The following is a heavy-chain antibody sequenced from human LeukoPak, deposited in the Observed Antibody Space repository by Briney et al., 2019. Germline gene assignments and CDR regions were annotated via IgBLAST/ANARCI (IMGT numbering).Heavy chain of an antibody. CDR3: AKEGLVLRYFDWLLYGHFDY. D-gene: IGHD3-9*01. J-gene: IGHJ4*02. V-gene: IGHV3-30*02. CDR1: GFTFSSYG. Sequence: TGGSLRLSCAASGFTFSSYGMHWVRQAPGKGLEWVAFIRYDGSNKYYADSVKGRFTISRDNSKNTLYLQMNSLRAEDTAVYYCAKEGLVLRYFDWLLYGHFDYWGQGTLVTVSS. CDR2: IRYDGSNK.